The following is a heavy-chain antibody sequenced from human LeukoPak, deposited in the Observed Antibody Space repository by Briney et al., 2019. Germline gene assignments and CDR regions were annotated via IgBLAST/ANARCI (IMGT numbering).Heavy chain of an antibody. Sequence: GRSLRLSCAASGFTFSSDAMHWVRQAPGKGLEWVAVISYDGSSKYYADSVKGRFTISRDNSKNTLYLQMNSLRAEDTAVYYCARGPGYSSSWYLVGFYYGMDVWGQGPTVTVSS. J-gene: IGHJ6*02. CDR1: GFTFSSDA. D-gene: IGHD6-13*01. V-gene: IGHV3-30-3*01. CDR2: ISYDGSSK. CDR3: ARGPGYSSSWYLVGFYYGMDV.